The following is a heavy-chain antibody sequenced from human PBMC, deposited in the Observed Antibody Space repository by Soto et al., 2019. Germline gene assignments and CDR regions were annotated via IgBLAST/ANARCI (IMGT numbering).Heavy chain of an antibody. CDR3: AADSSWYSSGWYRLDP. V-gene: IGHV1-58*01. D-gene: IGHD6-19*01. J-gene: IGHJ5*02. CDR1: GFTFTSSA. CDR2: IVVGSGNT. Sequence: ASVQVSCKASGFTFTSSAVQWVRQARGQRLEWIGWIVVGSGNTNYAQKFQERVTITRDMSTSTAYMELSSLRSEDTAVYYCAADSSWYSSGWYRLDPWGQGTLVTVSS.